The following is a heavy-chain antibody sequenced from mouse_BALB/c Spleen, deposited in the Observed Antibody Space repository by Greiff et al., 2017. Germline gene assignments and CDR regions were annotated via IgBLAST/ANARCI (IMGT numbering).Heavy chain of an antibody. CDR2: ISSGSSTI. J-gene: IGHJ4*01. CDR3: ARLTGAMDY. Sequence: EVMLVESGGGLVQPGGSRKLSCAASGFTFSSFGMHWVRQAPEKGLEWVAYISSGSSTIYYADTVKGRFTISRDNPKNTLFLQMTSLRSEDTAMYYCARLTGAMDYWGQGTSVTVSS. V-gene: IGHV5-17*02. D-gene: IGHD4-1*01. CDR1: GFTFSSFG.